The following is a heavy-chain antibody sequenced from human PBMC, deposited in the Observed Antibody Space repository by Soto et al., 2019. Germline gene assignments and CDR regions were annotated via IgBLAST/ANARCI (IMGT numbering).Heavy chain of an antibody. J-gene: IGHJ4*02. V-gene: IGHV3-9*01. D-gene: IGHD4-17*01. CDR1: GFTFDDYA. CDR3: AKDHSTLDYGDYGSPLYFDY. CDR2: ISWNSGSI. Sequence: EVQLVESGGGLVQPGRSLRLSCAASGFTFDDYAMHWVRQAPGKGLEWVSGISWNSGSIGYADSVKGRFTISRDNAKNSLYLQMNSLRAEDTSLYYCAKDHSTLDYGDYGSPLYFDYWGQGTLVTVSS.